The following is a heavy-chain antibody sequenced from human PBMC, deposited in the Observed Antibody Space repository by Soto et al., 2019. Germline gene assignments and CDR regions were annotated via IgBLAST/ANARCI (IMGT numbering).Heavy chain of an antibody. V-gene: IGHV4-31*03. CDR2: IYYSGST. J-gene: IGHJ6*02. CDR1: GGSISSGGYY. Sequence: SETLSLTCTVSGGSISSGGYYWSWIRQHPGKGLEWIGYIYYSGSTYYNPSLKSRVTISVDTSKNQFSLKLSSVTAADTAVYYCARDSPGITMVRGTGYYYYYGMDVWGQGTTVT. D-gene: IGHD3-10*01. CDR3: ARDSPGITMVRGTGYYYYYGMDV.